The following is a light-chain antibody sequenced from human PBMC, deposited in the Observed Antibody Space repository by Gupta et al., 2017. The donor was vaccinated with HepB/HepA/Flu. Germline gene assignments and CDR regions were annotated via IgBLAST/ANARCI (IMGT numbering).Light chain of an antibody. CDR3: QQYNSTPPT. J-gene: IGKJ1*01. V-gene: IGKV4-1*01. CDR1: QSVLYSSNNKNY. Sequence: DIVMTQSPDSLAVSLGERAPINCKSSQSVLYSSNNKNYLAWYQQKPGQPPKLLIYGASTRESGVPDRFSGSGSGTDFTLTISSLQAEDVAVYYCQQYNSTPPTFGQGTKVEIK. CDR2: GAS.